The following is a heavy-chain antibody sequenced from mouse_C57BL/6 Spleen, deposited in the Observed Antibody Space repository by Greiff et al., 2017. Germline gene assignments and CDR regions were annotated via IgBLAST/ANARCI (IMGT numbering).Heavy chain of an antibody. V-gene: IGHV1-82*01. CDR3: ARSDYYGSSYFAWFAY. J-gene: IGHJ3*01. CDR2: IYPGDGDT. CDR1: GYAFSSSW. Sequence: QVQLKQSGPELVKPGASVKISCKASGYAFSSSWMNWVKQRPGKGLEWIGRIYPGDGDTNYNGKFKGKATLTADKSSSTAYMQLSSLTSEDSAVYFCARSDYYGSSYFAWFAYWGQGTLVTVSA. D-gene: IGHD1-1*01.